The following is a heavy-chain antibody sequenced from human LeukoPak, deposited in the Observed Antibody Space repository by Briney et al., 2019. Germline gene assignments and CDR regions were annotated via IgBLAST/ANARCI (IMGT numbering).Heavy chain of an antibody. CDR3: VKDIKPYTAMAYYYYYGMDV. CDR1: GFTFSSYG. V-gene: IGHV3-30*18. D-gene: IGHD5-18*01. J-gene: IGHJ6*02. CDR2: ISYDGSNK. Sequence: GGSLRLSCAASGFTFSSYGMHWVRQAPGKGPEWVAVISYDGSNKYYADSVKGRFTISRDNSKNTLYLQMNSLRAEDTAVYYCVKDIKPYTAMAYYYYYGMDVWGQGTTVTVSS.